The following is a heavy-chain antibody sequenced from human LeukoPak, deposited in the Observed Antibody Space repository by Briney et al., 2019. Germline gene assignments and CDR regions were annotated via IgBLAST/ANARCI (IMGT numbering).Heavy chain of an antibody. CDR3: ARDIDVVVPAAMDV. D-gene: IGHD2-2*01. V-gene: IGHV4-38-2*02. J-gene: IGHJ6*04. CDR1: GYSISSGYY. CDR2: IYHSGST. Sequence: SSETLSLTCTVSGYSISSGYYWGWIRQPPGKGLEWIGSIYHSGSTYYNPSLKSRVTISVDTSKNQFSLKLSSVTAADTAVYYCARDIDVVVPAAMDVWGKGTTVTISS.